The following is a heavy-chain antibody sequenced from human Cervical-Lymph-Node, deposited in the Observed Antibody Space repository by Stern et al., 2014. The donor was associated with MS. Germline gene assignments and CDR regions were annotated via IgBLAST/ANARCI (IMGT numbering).Heavy chain of an antibody. J-gene: IGHJ3*02. CDR3: ARDGGRGSNAFDI. CDR2: IYNSGST. CDR1: GASVTSHTYY. V-gene: IGHV4-61*01. Sequence: VQLVESGPGLVKPSETLSLTCTVSGASVTSHTYYWSWIRQPPGKELEWIGYIYNSGSTDYNPSLQSRVTISVDTSKNQFSLKLSSVTAADTAVYYCARDGGRGSNAFDIWGQGTVVTVSS. D-gene: IGHD3-16*01.